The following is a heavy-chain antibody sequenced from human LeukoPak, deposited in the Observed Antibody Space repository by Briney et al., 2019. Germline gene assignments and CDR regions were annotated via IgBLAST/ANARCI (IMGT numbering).Heavy chain of an antibody. J-gene: IGHJ4*02. CDR3: AKEGGCGELSSYFDY. CDR2: ISGSGGST. Sequence: GGSLRLSCAASGFTFSSYGMSWVRQAPGKGLEWVSAISGSGGSTYYADSVKGRFTISRDNSKNTLYLQMNSLRAEDTAVYYCAKEGGCGELSSYFDYWGQGTLVTVSS. D-gene: IGHD3-16*02. V-gene: IGHV3-23*01. CDR1: GFTFSSYG.